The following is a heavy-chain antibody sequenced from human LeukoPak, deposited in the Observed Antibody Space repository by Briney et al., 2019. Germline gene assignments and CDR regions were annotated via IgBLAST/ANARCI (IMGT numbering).Heavy chain of an antibody. CDR3: ARGLSGTLKKRLSREANFGY. V-gene: IGHV5-51*01. CDR2: IYPGDSDT. Sequence: GESLKISCKGSGYRFSNYWIAWVRQMPGKGLECMGIIYPGDSDTRYSPSFQGQVTISADKSISTAYLQWSSLKASDTAMYYCARGLSGTLKKRLSREANFGYWGQGTLVTVSS. D-gene: IGHD1-1*01. CDR1: GYRFSNYW. J-gene: IGHJ4*02.